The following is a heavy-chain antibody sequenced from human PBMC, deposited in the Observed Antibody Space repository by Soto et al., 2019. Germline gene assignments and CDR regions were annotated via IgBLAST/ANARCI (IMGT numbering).Heavy chain of an antibody. J-gene: IGHJ4*02. V-gene: IGHV4-39*01. CDR3: ARLLYDRSGYYYFDY. Sequence: SETLSLTCSVSGGSISSTSYYWGWIRQPPGKGLEWIGSIYYSGNIYHNPSLKSRFSTSVDTSKNQFSLKLNSVTASDTALYYCARLLYDRSGYYYFDYWGRGTLVT. CDR2: IYYSGNI. D-gene: IGHD3-22*01. CDR1: GGSISSTSYY.